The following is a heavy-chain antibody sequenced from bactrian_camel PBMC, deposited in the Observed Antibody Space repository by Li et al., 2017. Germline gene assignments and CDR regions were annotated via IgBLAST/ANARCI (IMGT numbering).Heavy chain of an antibody. J-gene: IGHJ4*01. V-gene: IGHV3S40*01. CDR2: TTGISGST. Sequence: VQLVESGGGLVQPGGSLRLSCATSGFTFSYYGMNWVRQAPGKGLGWVSTTGISGSTYYADSVKGRFTISRDNAKNTLYLEIGSLKPEDTAVYYCATLPVGPSTVGTILLKRLYGCGQGTQVTVS. CDR3: ATLPVGPSTVGTILLKRLYG. CDR1: GFTFSYYG. D-gene: IGHD3*01.